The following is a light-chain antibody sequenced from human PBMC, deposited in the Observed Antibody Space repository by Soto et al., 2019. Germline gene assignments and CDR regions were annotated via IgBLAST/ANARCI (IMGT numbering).Light chain of an antibody. CDR2: TAS. J-gene: IGKJ1*01. CDR1: QSIGRY. V-gene: IGKV1-39*01. CDR3: QQSYSTPTT. Sequence: DTQMTQSPSSLSASVGDRVTITCRASQSIGRYLNWYQQKPGKAPKLLIYTASTLQSGVPSRFSGSGSGTEFTLTINSLEPEDFATYYCQQSYSTPTTFGQGTKVDIK.